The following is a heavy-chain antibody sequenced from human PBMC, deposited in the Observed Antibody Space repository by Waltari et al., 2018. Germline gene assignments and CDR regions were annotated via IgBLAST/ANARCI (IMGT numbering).Heavy chain of an antibody. D-gene: IGHD4-17*01. J-gene: IGHJ4*02. CDR3: ARDLGSDYGNRDY. V-gene: IGHV1-2*06. Sequence: QVHLVQSGAEVKKPGASVKVSSKASGYTFTGYYIQWVRRAPGQGLEWMGRINPNSGDTNYEQKFQGRGTLTRDTSINTAYMELSSLKSDDTAVYYCARDLGSDYGNRDYWGQGTLVTVPS. CDR1: GYTFTGYY. CDR2: INPNSGDT.